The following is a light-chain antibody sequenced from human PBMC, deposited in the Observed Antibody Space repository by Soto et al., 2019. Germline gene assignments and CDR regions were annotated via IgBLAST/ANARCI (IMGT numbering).Light chain of an antibody. Sequence: ETVMTQSPATLSVSPGERATLSCRATQSVSSNLAWYQQKPGQAPRLLISGASTRATGIPARFSGSGSGTEFTLTISSLQSEDFAVYYCQQYNKWPWTFGQGTKVEIK. CDR3: QQYNKWPWT. J-gene: IGKJ1*01. CDR2: GAS. V-gene: IGKV3-15*01. CDR1: QSVSSN.